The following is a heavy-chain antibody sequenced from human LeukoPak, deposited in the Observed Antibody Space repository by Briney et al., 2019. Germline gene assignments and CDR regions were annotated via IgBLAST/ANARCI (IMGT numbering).Heavy chain of an antibody. Sequence: PGGSLRLSCAASGFTFGNSWVHWVRHAPGKGLVWVSLINADGSTATYADSVKGRFTISRDNARNTLSLQMNSLRVEDTAVYYCARDLGYYYMDVWGKGTTVTVSS. CDR2: INADGSTA. CDR3: ARDLGYYYMDV. CDR1: GFTFGNSW. J-gene: IGHJ6*03. V-gene: IGHV3-74*01. D-gene: IGHD3-3*01.